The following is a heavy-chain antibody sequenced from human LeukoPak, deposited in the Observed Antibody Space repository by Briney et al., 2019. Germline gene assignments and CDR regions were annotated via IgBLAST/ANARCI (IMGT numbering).Heavy chain of an antibody. Sequence: GGSLRLSCVASGFTVTSNYMTWVRQAPGKGLEWVSVIDSDDSTQYADSVKGRFIISRDNSKNTLYLQMDSLRADDTAVYYCARGQGSSSIYDYWGQGTLVTVSS. J-gene: IGHJ4*02. CDR1: GFTVTSNY. CDR2: IDSDDST. D-gene: IGHD6-6*01. CDR3: ARGQGSSSIYDY. V-gene: IGHV3-66*01.